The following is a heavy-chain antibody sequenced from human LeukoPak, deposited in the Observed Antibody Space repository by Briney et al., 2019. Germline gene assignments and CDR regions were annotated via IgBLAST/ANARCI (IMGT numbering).Heavy chain of an antibody. CDR1: GGSFTGYY. Sequence: SETLSLTCAVYGGSFTGYYWNWIRQPPGKGLEWIGEIHHSGSTNYNPSLKSRVTMSVDTSKNQFSLKLSSVTAADTAAYFCARVKRKYQLLKPLDETASHYFDYWGQGTLVTVSS. D-gene: IGHD2-2*01. V-gene: IGHV4-34*01. J-gene: IGHJ4*02. CDR2: IHHSGST. CDR3: ARVKRKYQLLKPLDETASHYFDY.